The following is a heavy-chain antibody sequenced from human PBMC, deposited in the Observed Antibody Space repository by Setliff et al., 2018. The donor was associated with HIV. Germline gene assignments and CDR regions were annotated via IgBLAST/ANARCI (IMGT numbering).Heavy chain of an antibody. CDR1: GFNFANAW. J-gene: IGHJ4*02. CDR3: ARGGSDY. Sequence: GGSLRLSCAASGFNFANAWMNWVRQAPGKGPEWVSYISTGSRTIYYADSVKGRFTISRDDAKNSVYLQMDSLRAEDSSVYYCARGGSDYWGQGTLVTVSS. V-gene: IGHV3-48*01. CDR2: ISTGSRTI. D-gene: IGHD3-16*01.